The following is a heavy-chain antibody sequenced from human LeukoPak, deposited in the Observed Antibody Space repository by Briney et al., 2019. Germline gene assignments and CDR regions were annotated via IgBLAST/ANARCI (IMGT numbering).Heavy chain of an antibody. J-gene: IGHJ5*02. CDR3: ARFYSSSDNWFDT. D-gene: IGHD6-13*01. V-gene: IGHV4-30-4*01. Sequence: SETLSLTCTVSGGSISSGDYYWSWIRQPPGKGLEWIGYIYYSGSTYYNPSLKSRVTISVDTSKNQFSLKLSSVTAADMAVYYCARFYSSSDNWFDTWGQGTLVTVSS. CDR1: GGSISSGDYY. CDR2: IYYSGST.